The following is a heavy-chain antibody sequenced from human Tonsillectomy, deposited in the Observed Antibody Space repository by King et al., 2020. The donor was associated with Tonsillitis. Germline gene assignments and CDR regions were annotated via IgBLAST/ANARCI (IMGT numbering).Heavy chain of an antibody. CDR2: ISDSGEST. CDR1: GFPFSTYA. D-gene: IGHD4-23*01. CDR3: EKARRWDYYYGMDV. J-gene: IGHJ6*02. V-gene: IGHV3-23*04. Sequence: DVQLVESGGGLVQPGGSLRLSCAASGFPFSTYAMSWVRQAPGKGLEWVSDISDSGESTYYADSVKGRFTISRDSSKDTLYLQMNSLRAEDTAIYYCEKARRWDYYYGMDVWGQGTTVTVSS.